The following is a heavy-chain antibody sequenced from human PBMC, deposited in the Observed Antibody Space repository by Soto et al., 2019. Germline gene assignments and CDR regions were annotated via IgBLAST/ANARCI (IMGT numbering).Heavy chain of an antibody. CDR2: IIPYNGNT. J-gene: IGHJ5*02. Sequence: QVQLVQSGAEVKKPGSSVKVSCKASGGTFSSYAISWVRQAPGQGLEWMGGIIPYNGNTNYAQKLQGRVTMTTDTSTSTAYMELRSLRSDDTAVYYCARDEAAHTFDPWGQGILVTVSS. CDR3: ARDEAAHTFDP. V-gene: IGHV1-18*01. CDR1: GGTFSSYA. D-gene: IGHD6-13*01.